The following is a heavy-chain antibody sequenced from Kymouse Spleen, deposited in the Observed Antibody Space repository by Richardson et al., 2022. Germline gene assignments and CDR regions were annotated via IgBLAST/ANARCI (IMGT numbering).Heavy chain of an antibody. CDR2: ISWNSGSI. V-gene: IGHV3-9*01. CDR1: GFTFDDYA. J-gene: IGHJ6*02. Sequence: EVQLVESGGGLVQPGRSLRLSCAASGFTFDDYAMHWVRQAPGKGLEWVSGISWNSGSIGYADSVKGRFTISRDNAKNSLYLQMNSLRAEDTALYYCAKDISFSGDYYYYGMDVWGQGTTVTVSS. D-gene: IGHD6-19*01. CDR3: AKDISFSGDYYYYGMDV.